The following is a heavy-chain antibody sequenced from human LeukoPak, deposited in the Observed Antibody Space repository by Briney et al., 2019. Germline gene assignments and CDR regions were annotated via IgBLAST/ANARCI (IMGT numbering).Heavy chain of an antibody. V-gene: IGHV1-18*04. Sequence: ASVTVSCKASGYTFTSYGISWVRQAPGQGLEWMGWSSAYNGNTNYAQKLQGRVTMTTDTSTSTAYMELRSLRSDDTAVYYCARGRIVATIRAFVGYYFDYWGQGTLVTVSS. CDR2: SSAYNGNT. CDR3: ARGRIVATIRAFVGYYFDY. CDR1: GYTFTSYG. J-gene: IGHJ4*02. D-gene: IGHD5-12*01.